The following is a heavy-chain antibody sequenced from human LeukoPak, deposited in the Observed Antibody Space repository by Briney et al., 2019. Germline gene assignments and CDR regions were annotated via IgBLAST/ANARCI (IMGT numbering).Heavy chain of an antibody. V-gene: IGHV1-18*01. CDR2: ISAYNGNT. CDR3: ARARAFGIAAAADFDY. CDR1: GYTFTSYG. D-gene: IGHD6-13*01. Sequence: ASVKVSCKASGYTFTSYGISWVRQAPGQGLEWMGWISAYNGNTNYAQKLQGRVTMTTDTSTSTAYMELRSLRSDDTAVYYCARARAFGIAAAADFDYWGQGTLVTVSS. J-gene: IGHJ4*02.